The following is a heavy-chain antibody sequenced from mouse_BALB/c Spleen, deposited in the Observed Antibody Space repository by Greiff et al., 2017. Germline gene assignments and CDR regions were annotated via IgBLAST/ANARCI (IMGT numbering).Heavy chain of an antibody. J-gene: IGHJ1*01. V-gene: IGHV3-6*02. CDR2: ISYDGSN. Sequence: EVHLVESGPGLVKPSQSLSLTCSVTGYSITSGYYWNWIRQFPGNKLEWMGYISYDGSNNYNPSLKNRISITRDTSKNQFFLKLNSVTTEDTATYYCARDGYGSSYGYFDVWGAGTTVTVSS. D-gene: IGHD1-1*01. CDR3: ARDGYGSSYGYFDV. CDR1: GYSITSGYY.